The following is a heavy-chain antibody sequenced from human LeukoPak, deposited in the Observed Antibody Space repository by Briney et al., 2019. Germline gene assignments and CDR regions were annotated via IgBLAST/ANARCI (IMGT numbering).Heavy chain of an antibody. J-gene: IGHJ4*02. V-gene: IGHV4-59*01. D-gene: IGHD2-2*02. Sequence: SETLSLTCSVSGGSISSYYWSWIRQPPGKGLEWIGYIYYSGSTNYNPSLKSRVTISVDTSKNQSSLKLSSVTAADTAVYYCAREAIPDYYFDYWGQGTLVTVSS. CDR2: IYYSGST. CDR1: GGSISSYY. CDR3: AREAIPDYYFDY.